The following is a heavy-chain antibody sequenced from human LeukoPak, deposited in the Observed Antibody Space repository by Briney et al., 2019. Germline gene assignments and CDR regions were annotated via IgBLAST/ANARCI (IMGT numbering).Heavy chain of an antibody. Sequence: ASVKVSCKASGYTFTGYYMHWVRQAPGQGLEWMGWINPNSGGTNYAQKFQGRVTMTRDTSISTAYMELSRLRSDDTAVYYCARGHGHYDSSGYHIWGQGTLVTVSS. J-gene: IGHJ4*02. D-gene: IGHD3-22*01. CDR2: INPNSGGT. CDR3: ARGHGHYDSSGYHI. V-gene: IGHV1-2*02. CDR1: GYTFTGYY.